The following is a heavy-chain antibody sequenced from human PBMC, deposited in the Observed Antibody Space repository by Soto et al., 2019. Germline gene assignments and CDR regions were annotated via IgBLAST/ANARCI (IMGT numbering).Heavy chain of an antibody. D-gene: IGHD3-10*01. V-gene: IGHV1-18*01. CDR1: GYTFSTYG. Sequence: QVQLVQSETEVAEPGASVSLSCKTSGYTFSTYGLSWVRQAPGQGLEWMGWTVAISESTIYAQKFQGRVTVTTDRSTHTGYLELSRLTSDDTALYYRARVAGYGSGSRHFDNWGQGTRVTVSS. CDR3: ARVAGYGSGSRHFDN. J-gene: IGHJ4*02. CDR2: TVAISEST.